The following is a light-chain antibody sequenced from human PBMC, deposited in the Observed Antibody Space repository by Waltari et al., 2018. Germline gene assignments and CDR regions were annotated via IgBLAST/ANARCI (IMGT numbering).Light chain of an antibody. CDR2: RNN. V-gene: IGLV1-47*01. J-gene: IGLJ3*02. CDR1: RSNIGSNY. Sequence: QAVLTQPPSASGTPGQRVTIPCSGSRSNIGSNYVYWYQQLPGTAPKLLIYRNNQRPSGVPVRFSGSKSGTSASLAISGLRSEDEADYYCAAWDDSLSGRVFGGGTKVTVL. CDR3: AAWDDSLSGRV.